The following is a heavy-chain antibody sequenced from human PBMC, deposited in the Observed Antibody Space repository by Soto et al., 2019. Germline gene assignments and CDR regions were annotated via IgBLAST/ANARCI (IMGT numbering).Heavy chain of an antibody. CDR3: PMSDGPYFYYVIDV. D-gene: IGHD2-21*01. V-gene: IGHV1-69*01. J-gene: IGHJ6*02. Sequence: QVQVEQSGAEVKKPGSSLKVSCKTSGGPFSSQAFNWVRQARGHGLEWMGGIIPLLGSTTYAQKFQDRVTFTADESTSTVYMELRSLRSEDTATYFCPMSDGPYFYYVIDVWGRGTTVTVSS. CDR2: IIPLLGST. CDR1: GGPFSSQA.